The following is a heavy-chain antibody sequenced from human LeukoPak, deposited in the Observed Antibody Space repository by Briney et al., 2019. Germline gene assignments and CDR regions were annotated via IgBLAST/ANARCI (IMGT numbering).Heavy chain of an antibody. V-gene: IGHV4-34*01. Sequence: SETLSLTCAVYGGSFSGYYWSWIRQPPGKGLEWIGEINHSGSTNYNPSLKSRVTISVDTSKNQFSLKLSSVTAADTAVYYCARGSSFYGGNSNYFQRWGQGTLVTVSS. CDR1: GGSFSGYY. D-gene: IGHD4-23*01. J-gene: IGHJ1*01. CDR3: ARGSSFYGGNSNYFQR. CDR2: INHSGST.